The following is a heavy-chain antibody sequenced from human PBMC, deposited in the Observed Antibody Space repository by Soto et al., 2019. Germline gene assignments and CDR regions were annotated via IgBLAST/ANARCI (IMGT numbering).Heavy chain of an antibody. CDR2: ISSSSSYI. V-gene: IGHV3-21*01. CDR1: GFTFSSYS. Sequence: GGSLRPSCAASGFTFSSYSMNWVRQAPGKGLEWVSSISSSSSYIYYADSVKGRFTISRDNAKNSLYLQMNSLRAEDTAVYYCASLSSSISDLDYWGQGTLVTVSS. J-gene: IGHJ4*02. CDR3: ASLSSSISDLDY. D-gene: IGHD6-6*01.